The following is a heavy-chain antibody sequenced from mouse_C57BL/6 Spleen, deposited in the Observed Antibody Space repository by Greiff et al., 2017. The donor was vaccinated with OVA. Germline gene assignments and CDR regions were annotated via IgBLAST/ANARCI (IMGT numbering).Heavy chain of an antibody. V-gene: IGHV1-80*01. CDR3: ARGATVAPWYFDG. J-gene: IGHJ1*03. CDR1: GYAFSSYW. CDR2: IYPGDGDT. D-gene: IGHD1-1*01. Sequence: VQLQESGAELVKPGASVKISCKASGYAFSSYWMNWVKQRPGKGLEWIGQIYPGDGDTNYNGKLKGKATLTADKSSSTAYMQLSSLTSEDSAVYFCARGATVAPWYFDGWGTGTTVTVSS.